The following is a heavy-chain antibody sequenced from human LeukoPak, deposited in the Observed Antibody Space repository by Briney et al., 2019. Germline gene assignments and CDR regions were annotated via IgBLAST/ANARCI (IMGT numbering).Heavy chain of an antibody. J-gene: IGHJ6*02. Sequence: PSETLSLTCTVSGGSISSYYWSWIRQPAGKGLEWIGRIYTSGSTNYNPSLKSRVTISVDTSKNQFSLKLSSVTAADTAVYYCARGYGSGSYQHYYYGMDVWGQGTTVTVSS. D-gene: IGHD3-10*01. V-gene: IGHV4-4*07. CDR3: ARGYGSGSYQHYYYGMDV. CDR2: IYTSGST. CDR1: GGSISSYY.